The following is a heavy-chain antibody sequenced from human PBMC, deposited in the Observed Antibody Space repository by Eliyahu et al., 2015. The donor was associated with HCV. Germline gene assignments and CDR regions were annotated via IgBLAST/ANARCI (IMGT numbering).Heavy chain of an antibody. Sequence: QLQLQESGPGLVKPSETLSLXCXXSXCXXSSXRYXWGWIRQPPGKGLEWIGSIYYSGSTYYNPSLKSRVTISVDTSKNQFSLKLSSVTAADTAVYYCARHLSPYSSGWSHPNWFDPWGQGTLVTVSS. D-gene: IGHD6-19*01. CDR1: XCXXSSXRYX. CDR3: ARHLSPYSSGWSHPNWFDP. J-gene: IGHJ5*02. V-gene: IGHV4-39*01. CDR2: IYYSGST.